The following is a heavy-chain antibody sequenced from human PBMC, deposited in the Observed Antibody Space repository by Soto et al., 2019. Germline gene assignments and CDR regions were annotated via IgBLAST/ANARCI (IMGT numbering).Heavy chain of an antibody. CDR1: GGTFSSYA. J-gene: IGHJ6*02. Sequence: QVQLVQSGAEVKKPGSSVKVSCKASGGTFSSYAVTWVRQAPGQGLEWMGGIIPILGAAHYAQKFQGRVTITADESTSTAYMELSSLRSEDTAVYYCARDRLVARIGAEGDYYYYGMDVWGQGTTVTVSS. V-gene: IGHV1-69*01. CDR2: IIPILGAA. CDR3: ARDRLVARIGAEGDYYYYGMDV. D-gene: IGHD5-12*01.